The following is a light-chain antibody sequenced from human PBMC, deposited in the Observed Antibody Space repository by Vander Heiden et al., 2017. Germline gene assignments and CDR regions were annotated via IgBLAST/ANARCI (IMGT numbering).Light chain of an antibody. J-gene: IGLJ1*01. CDR2: DVS. CDR3: SSSTSSSRGV. CDR1: SRDVGGYNY. Sequence: QSALTQPASVSGSPGQSITISCTGTSRDVGGYNYVSWYQQHPGKAPKRMIYDVSNRPSGVSNRFSGSKSGNTASLTISGLQAEDDADDYCSSSTSSSRGVFGTGTKLTVL. V-gene: IGLV2-14*01.